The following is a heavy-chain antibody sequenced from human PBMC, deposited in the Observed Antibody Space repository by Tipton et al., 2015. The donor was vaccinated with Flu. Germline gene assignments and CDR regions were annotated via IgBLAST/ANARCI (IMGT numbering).Heavy chain of an antibody. D-gene: IGHD2-2*01. Sequence: SLRLSCVVSGFTVSSNYMTWVRQAPGKGLEWVSVIYSGGSTKYADSVKGRFTISRDNSKNTLYLQMNSLRAEDTAVDYCARGRGYCVTTTCLLPFDFLGNGTLVSVSS. CDR3: ARGRGYCVTTTCLLPFDF. V-gene: IGHV3-53*01. J-gene: IGHJ4*01. CDR1: GFTVSSNY. CDR2: IYSGGST.